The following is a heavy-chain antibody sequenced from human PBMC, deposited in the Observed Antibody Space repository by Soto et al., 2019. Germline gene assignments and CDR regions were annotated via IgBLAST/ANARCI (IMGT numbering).Heavy chain of an antibody. V-gene: IGHV3-48*03. J-gene: IGHJ4*02. D-gene: IGHD5-18*01. CDR1: GFTFSSYE. CDR2: ISSSGSTI. Sequence: PGGSLRLSCAASGFTFSSYEMSWVRQAPGKGLEWVSYISSSGSTIYYADSVKGRFTISRDNAKNSLYLQMNSLRAEDTAVYYCARDPTDVDTAMPGGFDYWGQGTLVTVPQ. CDR3: ARDPTDVDTAMPGGFDY.